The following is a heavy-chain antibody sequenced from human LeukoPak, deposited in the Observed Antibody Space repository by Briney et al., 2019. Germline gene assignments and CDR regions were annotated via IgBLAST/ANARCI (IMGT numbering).Heavy chain of an antibody. CDR3: ARRTRYYYDSSGYSPSQWFDP. CDR1: GGSISSGDYY. J-gene: IGHJ5*02. V-gene: IGHV4-39*01. Sequence: SQTLSLTCTVSGGSISSGDYYWSWIRQPPGKGLEWIGSIYYSGSTYYNPSLKSRVTISVDTSKNQFSLKLSSVTAADTAVYYCARRTRYYYDSSGYSPSQWFDPWGQGTLVTVSS. D-gene: IGHD3-22*01. CDR2: IYYSGST.